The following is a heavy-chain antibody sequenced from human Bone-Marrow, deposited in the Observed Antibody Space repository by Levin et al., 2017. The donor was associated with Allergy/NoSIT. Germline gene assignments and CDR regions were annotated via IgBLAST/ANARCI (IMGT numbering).Heavy chain of an antibody. D-gene: IGHD6-19*01. CDR3: TTEEFGRPLYSSTSRYYYGMDV. V-gene: IGHV3-15*07. Sequence: GGSLRLSCAASGFTFSNAWMNWVRQAPGKGLEWVGRIKSKTDGGTTDYAAPVKGRFTISRDDSKNTLYLQMNSLKTEDTAVYYCTTEEFGRPLYSSTSRYYYGMDVWGQGTTVTVSS. CDR2: IKSKTDGGTT. J-gene: IGHJ6*02. CDR1: GFTFSNAW.